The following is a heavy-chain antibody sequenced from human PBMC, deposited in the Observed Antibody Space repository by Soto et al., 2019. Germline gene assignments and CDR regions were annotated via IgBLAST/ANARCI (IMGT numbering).Heavy chain of an antibody. D-gene: IGHD3-10*01. CDR3: ARDLNQFLWFGDYYYYYYGMDV. J-gene: IGHJ6*02. CDR1: GFTFSSYG. V-gene: IGHV3-33*01. Sequence: GGSLRLSCAASGFTFSSYGMHWVRQAPGKGLEWVAVIWYDGSNKYYADSVKGRFTISRDNSKNTLYLQMNSLRAEDTAVYYCARDLNQFLWFGDYYYYYYGMDVWGQGTTVTVSS. CDR2: IWYDGSNK.